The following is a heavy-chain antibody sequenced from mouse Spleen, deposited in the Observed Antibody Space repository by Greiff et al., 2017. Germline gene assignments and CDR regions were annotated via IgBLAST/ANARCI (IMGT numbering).Heavy chain of an antibody. CDR3: ARRDSPAYAMDY. CDR1: GYTFTDYY. V-gene: IGHV1-26*01. J-gene: IGHJ4*01. D-gene: IGHD6-1*01. Sequence: VQLQQSGPELVKPGASVKISCKASGYTFTDYYMNWVKQSHGKSLEWIGDINPNNGGTSYNQKFKGKATLTVDKSSSTAYMELRSLTSEDSAVYYCARRDSPAYAMDYWGQGTSVTVSS. CDR2: INPNNGGT.